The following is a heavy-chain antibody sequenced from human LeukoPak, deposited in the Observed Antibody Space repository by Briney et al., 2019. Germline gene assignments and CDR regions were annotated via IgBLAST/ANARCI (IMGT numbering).Heavy chain of an antibody. D-gene: IGHD5-24*01. CDR3: ARPQDGYNPNFFDY. CDR2: INAGNGNT. Sequence: ASVKVSCKASGYTFTSYAMHWVRQAPGQRLEWMGWINAGNGNTKYSQKFQGRVTITRDTSASTAYMELSSLRSDDTAVYYCARPQDGYNPNFFDYWGQGTLVTVSS. V-gene: IGHV1-3*01. CDR1: GYTFTSYA. J-gene: IGHJ4*02.